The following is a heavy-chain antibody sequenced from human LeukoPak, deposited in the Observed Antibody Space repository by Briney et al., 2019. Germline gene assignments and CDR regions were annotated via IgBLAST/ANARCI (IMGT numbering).Heavy chain of an antibody. V-gene: IGHV4-39*01. D-gene: IGHD3-10*01. CDR3: ARCTSMVRGVIRPPDY. Sequence: SETLSLTCSVSGGSIGSSSYHWGWIRQSPGKGLEWIGSIYYSGSAYYNPSLKSRLTISVDTSKNQFSLKLNSVTAADTAVYYCARCTSMVRGVIRPPDYWGQGTLVTVSS. J-gene: IGHJ4*02. CDR1: GGSIGSSSYH. CDR2: IYYSGSA.